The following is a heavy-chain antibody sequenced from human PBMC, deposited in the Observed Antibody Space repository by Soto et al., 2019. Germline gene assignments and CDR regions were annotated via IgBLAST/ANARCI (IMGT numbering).Heavy chain of an antibody. CDR3: ARHPTVTEYYFDY. Sequence: QVQLQESGPGLVKPSETLSLTCTVSGGSISSYYWSWIRQPPGKGLEWIGYIYYSGSTNYNPSLTPRVTISADPSKNQFSLTLSSVTAADAAVYYCARHPTVTEYYFDYWGQGTLVTVSS. V-gene: IGHV4-59*08. CDR1: GGSISSYY. D-gene: IGHD4-17*01. J-gene: IGHJ4*02. CDR2: IYYSGST.